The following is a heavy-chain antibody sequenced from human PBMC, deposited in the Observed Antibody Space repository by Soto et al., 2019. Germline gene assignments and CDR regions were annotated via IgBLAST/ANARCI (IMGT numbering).Heavy chain of an antibody. CDR3: ARDYYGSGSYYYPVDY. J-gene: IGHJ4*02. CDR1: GFTFSSYA. D-gene: IGHD3-10*01. CDR2: ISYDGSNK. V-gene: IGHV3-30-3*01. Sequence: GGSLRLSCAASGFTFSSYAMHWVRQAPGKGLEWVAVISYDGSNKYYADSVKGRFTISRDNSKNTLYLQMNSLRAEDTAVYYCARDYYGSGSYYYPVDYWGQGTLVTVSS.